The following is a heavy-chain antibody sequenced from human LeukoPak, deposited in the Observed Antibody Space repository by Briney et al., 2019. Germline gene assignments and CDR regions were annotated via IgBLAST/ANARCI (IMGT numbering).Heavy chain of an antibody. CDR2: ISSSGSYI. Sequence: GGSLRLSCAASGFTFSTYTMNWVRQAPGKGLEWVSSISSSGSYIYYADSVKGRFTISRDNAKNSLYLQMNSLRAEDTAVYYCAREDAMYSSGWYGGYFDYWGQGTLVTVSS. V-gene: IGHV3-21*01. D-gene: IGHD6-19*01. CDR1: GFTFSTYT. CDR3: AREDAMYSSGWYGGYFDY. J-gene: IGHJ4*02.